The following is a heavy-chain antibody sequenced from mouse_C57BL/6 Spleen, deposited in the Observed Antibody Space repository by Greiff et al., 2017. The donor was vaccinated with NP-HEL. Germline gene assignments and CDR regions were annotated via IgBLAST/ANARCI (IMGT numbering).Heavy chain of an antibody. Sequence: EVHLVESGGGLVKPGGSLKLSCAASGFTFSDYGMHWVRQAPEKGLEWVAYISSGSSTIYYADTVKGRFTISRDNAKNTLFLQMTSLRSEDTTMYYCARGPITTVVAPYAMDYWGQGTSVTVSS. CDR1: GFTFSDYG. CDR3: ARGPITTVVAPYAMDY. D-gene: IGHD1-1*01. J-gene: IGHJ4*01. V-gene: IGHV5-17*01. CDR2: ISSGSSTI.